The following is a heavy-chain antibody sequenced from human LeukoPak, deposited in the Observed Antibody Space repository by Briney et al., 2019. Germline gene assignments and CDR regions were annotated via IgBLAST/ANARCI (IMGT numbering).Heavy chain of an antibody. CDR3: ARVRTYYYDSSGYYVGQGYFDY. Sequence: PSETLSLTCTVSGNSISSGDNYWSWIRQPAGKGLEWIGRIYTSGSTNYNPSLKSRVTISGDTSKNQFSLRLSSVTAADTAVYYCARVRTYYYDSSGYYVGQGYFDYCGQGTLVTVSS. J-gene: IGHJ4*02. CDR2: IYTSGST. V-gene: IGHV4-61*02. CDR1: GNSISSGDNY. D-gene: IGHD3-22*01.